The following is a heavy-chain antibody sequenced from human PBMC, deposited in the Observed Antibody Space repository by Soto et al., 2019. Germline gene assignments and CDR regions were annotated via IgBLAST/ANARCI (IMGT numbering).Heavy chain of an antibody. CDR3: AREGWGSRGDYFDY. CDR2: ISSSSSYT. Sequence: PGGSLRLSCAASGFTFSDYYMSWIRQAPGKGLEWVSYISSSSSYTNYADSVKGRFTISRDNSKNTLYLQMNSLRAEDTAVYYCAREGWGSRGDYFDYWGQGTLVTVSS. D-gene: IGHD2-21*01. CDR1: GFTFSDYY. J-gene: IGHJ4*02. V-gene: IGHV3-11*06.